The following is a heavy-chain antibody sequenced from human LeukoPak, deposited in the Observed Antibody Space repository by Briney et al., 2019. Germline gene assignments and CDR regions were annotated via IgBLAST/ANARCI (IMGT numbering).Heavy chain of an antibody. D-gene: IGHD3-3*01. CDR3: AHRRKVLRFLEWLNSYDAFDI. CDR1: GFSLSTSGVG. J-gene: IGHJ3*02. Sequence: SGPTLVKPTQTLTLTCTFSGFSLSTSGVGVGWIRQPPGKALEWLALIYWNDDKRYSPSLKSRLTITKDTSKNQVVLTMTNTDPVDTATYYCAHRRKVLRFLEWLNSYDAFDIWGQGTMVTVSS. V-gene: IGHV2-5*01. CDR2: IYWNDDK.